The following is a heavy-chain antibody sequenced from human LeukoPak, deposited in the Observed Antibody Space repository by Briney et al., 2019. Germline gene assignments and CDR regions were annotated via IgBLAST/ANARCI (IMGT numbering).Heavy chain of an antibody. CDR3: ASLPAAAYYFDY. J-gene: IGHJ4*02. V-gene: IGHV3-30-3*01. Sequence: GGSLRLSCAASGFTFSSYAMHWVRQAPGKGPEWVAVISYDGSNKYYADSVKGRFTISRDNSKNTLYLQMNSLRAEDTAVYYCASLPAAAYYFDYWGQGTLVTVSS. D-gene: IGHD2-2*01. CDR1: GFTFSSYA. CDR2: ISYDGSNK.